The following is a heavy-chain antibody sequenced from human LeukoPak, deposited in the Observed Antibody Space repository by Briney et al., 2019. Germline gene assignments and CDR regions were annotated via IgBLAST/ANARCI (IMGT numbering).Heavy chain of an antibody. D-gene: IGHD2-2*01. CDR2: ISGNNDNP. V-gene: IGHV1-18*01. CDR3: ARDGTSTDDY. Sequence: ASVKVSCKTSGYTFSNFGINWVRQAPGQGLEWMGWISGNNDNPNYGQKFQGRFTVTTDSSTNTAYMELRNLRFDDTAVYYCARDGTSTDDYWGQGTLVTVSS. CDR1: GYTFSNFG. J-gene: IGHJ4*02.